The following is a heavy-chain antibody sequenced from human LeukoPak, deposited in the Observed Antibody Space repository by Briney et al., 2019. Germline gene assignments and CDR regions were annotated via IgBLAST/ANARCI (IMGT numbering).Heavy chain of an antibody. CDR3: ARHIVVVPAAMGWFDP. D-gene: IGHD2-2*01. V-gene: IGHV4-39*01. CDR1: GGSISSSSYY. J-gene: IGHJ5*02. CDR2: IYYSGST. Sequence: SETLSLTCTVSGGSISSSSYYWGWIRQPPGKGLEWIGSIYYSGSTYYNPSLKSRVTISVDTSKNQFSLKLSSVTAADTAVYYCARHIVVVPAAMGWFDPWGQRTLVTVSS.